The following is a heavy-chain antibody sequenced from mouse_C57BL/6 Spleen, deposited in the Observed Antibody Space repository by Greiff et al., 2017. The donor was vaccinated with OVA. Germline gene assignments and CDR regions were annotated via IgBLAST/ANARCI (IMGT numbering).Heavy chain of an antibody. CDR2: IDPETGGT. D-gene: IGHD2-4*01. CDR3: TRGAPYDYYYAMDY. J-gene: IGHJ4*01. V-gene: IGHV1-15*01. Sequence: QVQLQQSGAELVRPGASVTLSCKASGYTFTDYEMHWVKQTPVHGLEWIGAIDPETGGTAYNQKFKGKAILTADKSSSTAYMELRSLTSEDSAVDYCTRGAPYDYYYAMDYWGQGTSVTVSS. CDR1: GYTFTDYE.